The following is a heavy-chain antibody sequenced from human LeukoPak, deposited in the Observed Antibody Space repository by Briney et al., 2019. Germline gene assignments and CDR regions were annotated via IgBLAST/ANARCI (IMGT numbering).Heavy chain of an antibody. J-gene: IGHJ5*02. V-gene: IGHV1-8*02. D-gene: IGHD3-10*01. CDR1: GYTFTSYY. CDR2: MNPNSGNT. Sequence: ASVKVSCKASGYTFTSYYMHWVRQAPGQGLEWMGWMNPNSGNTGYAQKFQGRVTMTRNTSISTAYMELSSLRSEDTAVYYCARGQLYYYGSGSYWFDPWGQGTLVTVSS. CDR3: ARGQLYYYGSGSYWFDP.